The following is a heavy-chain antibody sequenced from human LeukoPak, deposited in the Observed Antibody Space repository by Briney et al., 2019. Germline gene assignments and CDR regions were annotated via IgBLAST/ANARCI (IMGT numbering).Heavy chain of an antibody. CDR2: INHSGST. Sequence: PSETLSLTCAVYGGSFSGYYWSWIRQPPGKGLEWIGEINHSGSTNYNPSLKSRVTISVDTSKNQFSLKLSSVTAADTAVYYCARDSAAGTPFDYWGQGTLVTVSS. V-gene: IGHV4-34*01. CDR3: ARDSAAGTPFDY. D-gene: IGHD6-13*01. CDR1: GGSFSGYY. J-gene: IGHJ4*02.